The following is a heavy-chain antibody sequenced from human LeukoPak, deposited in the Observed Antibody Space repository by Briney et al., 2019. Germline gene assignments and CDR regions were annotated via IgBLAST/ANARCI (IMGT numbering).Heavy chain of an antibody. CDR1: GGSISSGGYY. V-gene: IGHV4-31*03. CDR2: IYYSGST. Sequence: SQTLSLTCTVSGGSISSGGYYWSWIRQHPGKGLEWIGYIYYSGSTYYNPSLKSRVTISVDTSKNQFSLKVTSATAADTAVYYCARGSRLGVKGNYFDPWGQGILVTVSS. J-gene: IGHJ5*02. D-gene: IGHD1-7*01. CDR3: ARGSRLGVKGNYFDP.